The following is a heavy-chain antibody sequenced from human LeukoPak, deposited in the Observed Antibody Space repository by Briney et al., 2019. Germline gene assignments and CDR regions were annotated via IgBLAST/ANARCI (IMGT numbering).Heavy chain of an antibody. CDR1: GGSISSYY. J-gene: IGHJ4*02. CDR3: ARDDSRGAVVYFDF. Sequence: SETLSLTCTVSGGSISSYYWSWIRQPAGKGLEWIGRIYTSGSTNYNPSLKSRVTMSVDTSKKRFSLQITSVTAADTAVYYCARDDSRGAVVYFDFWGQGTLATVSS. V-gene: IGHV4-4*07. CDR2: IYTSGST. D-gene: IGHD4-23*01.